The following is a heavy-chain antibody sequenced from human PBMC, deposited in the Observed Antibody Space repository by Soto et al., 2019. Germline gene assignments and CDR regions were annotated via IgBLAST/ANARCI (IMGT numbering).Heavy chain of an antibody. J-gene: IGHJ3*02. CDR1: GGFVTSGSYY. D-gene: IGHD1-7*01. CDR3: ARVERGTVTTVGDAFDI. V-gene: IGHV4-34*01. Sequence: QVQLQQWGAGLLKPSETLSLTCAVYGGFVTSGSYYWSWIRKPPGKGLEWFGETSHSGGTHFNPSLKSRVTISVDTSKNQFSLRMSSVTAADTALYYCARVERGTVTTVGDAFDIWGPGTMVTVSS. CDR2: TSHSGGT.